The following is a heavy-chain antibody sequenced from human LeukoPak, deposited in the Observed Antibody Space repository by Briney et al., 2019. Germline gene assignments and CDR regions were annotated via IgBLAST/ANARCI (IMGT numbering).Heavy chain of an antibody. Sequence: SETLSLTCTVSGGSISSYYWSWIRQPAGKGLEWIGRIYTSGSTNYNPSLKSRVTMSVDASKNQCSLKLSSVTAADTAVYYCARVDILTGYYPGTFDYWGQGTLVTVSS. CDR2: IYTSGST. V-gene: IGHV4-4*07. D-gene: IGHD3-9*01. CDR3: ARVDILTGYYPGTFDY. J-gene: IGHJ4*02. CDR1: GGSISSYY.